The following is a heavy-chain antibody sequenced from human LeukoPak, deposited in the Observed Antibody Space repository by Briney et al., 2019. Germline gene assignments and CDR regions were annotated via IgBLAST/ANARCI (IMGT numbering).Heavy chain of an antibody. CDR3: AISRDYGDYYFDS. J-gene: IGHJ4*02. CDR1: GYIFTGYY. Sequence: GASVTVSCTASGYIFTGYYLHWVRQALGQGLEWMGRINPNTGGTDYAQKFQGRVTMTRDTSISTAYMEVSRLTSDDAAVYFCAISRDYGDYYFDSWGQGTLVTVSS. CDR2: INPNTGGT. D-gene: IGHD4-17*01. V-gene: IGHV1-2*06.